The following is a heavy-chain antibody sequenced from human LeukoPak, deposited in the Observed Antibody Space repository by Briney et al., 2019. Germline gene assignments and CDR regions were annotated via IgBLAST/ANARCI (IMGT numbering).Heavy chain of an antibody. V-gene: IGHV4-59*01. CDR2: IYYSGST. Sequence: SETLSLTCTVSGGSISSYYWSWIRQPPGKGLEWIGYIYYSGSTNYNPSLKSRVTISVDTSKNQFSLKLSSVTAADTAVYYCARAGGRAGDHTCFDYWGQGTLVTVSS. CDR1: GGSISSYY. J-gene: IGHJ4*02. D-gene: IGHD3-16*01. CDR3: ARAGGRAGDHTCFDY.